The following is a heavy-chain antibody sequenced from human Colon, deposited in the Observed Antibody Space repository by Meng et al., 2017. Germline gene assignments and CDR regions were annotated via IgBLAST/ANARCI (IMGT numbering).Heavy chain of an antibody. CDR1: GGSISSGDYY. CDR2: IYYSGST. V-gene: IGHV4-30-4*01. CDR3: ARGASDYDFDY. D-gene: IGHD3-22*01. J-gene: IGHJ4*02. Sequence: QGQLQESGPGLVQPSQTLSLTCTVSGGSISSGDYYWSWIRQPPGKGLEWIGYIYYSGSTNYNPSLKSRVTISVDTSKNQFSLKLSSVTAADTAVYYCARGASDYDFDYWGQGTLVTVSS.